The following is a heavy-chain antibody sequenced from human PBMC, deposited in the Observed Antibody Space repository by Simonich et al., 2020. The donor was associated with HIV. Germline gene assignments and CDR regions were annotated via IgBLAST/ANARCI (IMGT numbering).Heavy chain of an antibody. CDR1: GGSLSGYF. Sequence: QVQLQQWGAGLLKPSETLSFTCAVYGGSLSGYFWSWIRQPPGKGLEWIGEINHSGSNNYNPSLKRRVTTSVDTSKNQFSLKLSSVTAADTAVYYCARAGYSGYDFDYWGQGTLVTVSS. D-gene: IGHD5-12*01. CDR2: INHSGSN. V-gene: IGHV4-34*01. J-gene: IGHJ4*02. CDR3: ARAGYSGYDFDY.